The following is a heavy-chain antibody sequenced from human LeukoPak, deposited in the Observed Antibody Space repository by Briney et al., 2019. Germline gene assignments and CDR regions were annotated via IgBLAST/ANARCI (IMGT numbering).Heavy chain of an antibody. Sequence: GGSLRLSCVASGFTFSNYPLTWVRQSPGKGLEWVSTICGSDDTYYADSVKGRFTISRDTSKNTLYLQMHSLGAEDTTVYYCAKSRIVDRRGYFDDWGQGTLVTASS. CDR1: GFTFSNYP. V-gene: IGHV3-23*01. D-gene: IGHD2-15*01. CDR2: ICGSDDT. CDR3: AKSRIVDRRGYFDD. J-gene: IGHJ4*02.